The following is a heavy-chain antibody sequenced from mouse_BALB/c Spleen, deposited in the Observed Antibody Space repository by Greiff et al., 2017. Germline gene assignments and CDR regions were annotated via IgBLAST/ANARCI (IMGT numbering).Heavy chain of an antibody. Sequence: DVMLVESGGGLVKPGGSLKLSCAASGFAFSSYDMSWVRQTPEKRLEWVAYISSGGGSTYYPDTVKGRFTISRDNAKNTLYLQMSSLKSEDTAMYYCARQGFAYWGQGTLVTVSA. V-gene: IGHV5-12-1*01. J-gene: IGHJ3*01. CDR1: GFAFSSYD. CDR3: ARQGFAY. CDR2: ISSGGGST.